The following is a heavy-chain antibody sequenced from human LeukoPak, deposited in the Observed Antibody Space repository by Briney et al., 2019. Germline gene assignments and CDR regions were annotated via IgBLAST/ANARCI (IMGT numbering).Heavy chain of an antibody. D-gene: IGHD5-18*01. CDR2: IYHSGST. J-gene: IGHJ5*02. CDR3: AREIRGYSYGAYWFDP. V-gene: IGHV4-4*02. Sequence: PSGTLSLTCAVSGGSISSSNWWSWVRQPPGKGLEWIGEIYHSGSTNYNPSLKSRVTMSVDTSKNQFSLKLSSVTAADTAVYYCAREIRGYSYGAYWFDPWGQGTLVTVSS. CDR1: GGSISSSNW.